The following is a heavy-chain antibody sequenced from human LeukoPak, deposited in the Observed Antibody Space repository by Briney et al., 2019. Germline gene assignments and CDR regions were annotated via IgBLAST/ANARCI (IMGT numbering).Heavy chain of an antibody. CDR2: ISGSGGST. CDR1: GFSFSSYA. V-gene: IGHV3-23*01. J-gene: IGHJ4*02. CDR3: AKLTYYDFWSGYYVDY. Sequence: GGSLRLSCAASGFSFSSYAMSWVRQAPGKGLEWVSAISGSGGSTYYADSVKGRFTISRDNSKNTLYLQMNSLRAEDTAVYYCAKLTYYDFWSGYYVDYWGQGTLVTVSS. D-gene: IGHD3-3*01.